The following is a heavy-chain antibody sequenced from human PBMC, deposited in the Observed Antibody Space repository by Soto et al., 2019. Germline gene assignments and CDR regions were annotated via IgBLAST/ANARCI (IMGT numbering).Heavy chain of an antibody. Sequence: SETLSLTCTVSGGSISSYYWSWIRQPPGKGLEWIGYIYYSGSTNYNPSLESRVTISVDTSKNQLSMKMSSVTAADTAVYYCASSKLLWFGEPRGWFDPWGQGTLVTVSS. D-gene: IGHD3-10*01. CDR3: ASSKLLWFGEPRGWFDP. CDR2: IYYSGST. CDR1: GGSISSYY. J-gene: IGHJ5*02. V-gene: IGHV4-59*08.